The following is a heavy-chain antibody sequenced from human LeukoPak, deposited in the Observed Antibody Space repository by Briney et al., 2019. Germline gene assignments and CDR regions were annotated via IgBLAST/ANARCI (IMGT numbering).Heavy chain of an antibody. D-gene: IGHD7-27*01. V-gene: IGHV1-46*01. CDR1: GYTFTSYY. CDR3: ARDSAGDLVYYYGMDV. J-gene: IGHJ6*02. CDR2: INPSGGST. Sequence: ASVTVSCKASGYTFTSYYMHWVRQAPGQGLEWMGIINPSGGSTSYAQKFQGRVTITADESTSTAYMELSSLRSEDTAVYYCARDSAGDLVYYYGMDVWGQGTTVTVSS.